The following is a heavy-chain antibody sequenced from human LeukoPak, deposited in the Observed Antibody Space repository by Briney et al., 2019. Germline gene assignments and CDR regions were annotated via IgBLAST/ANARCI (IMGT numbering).Heavy chain of an antibody. J-gene: IGHJ5*02. CDR2: IIPIFGTA. CDR1: GGTFSSYA. Sequence: SVKVSCKASGGTFSSYAISWVRQAPGQGLEGMGGIIPIFGTANYAQKFQGRVTITADESTSTAYMELSSLSSEDTAVYYCARTYSSGWYAYNWFDPWGQGTLVTVSS. D-gene: IGHD6-19*01. V-gene: IGHV1-69*13. CDR3: ARTYSSGWYAYNWFDP.